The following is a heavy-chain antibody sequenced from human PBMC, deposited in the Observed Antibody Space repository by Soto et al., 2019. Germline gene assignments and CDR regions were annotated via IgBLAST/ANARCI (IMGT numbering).Heavy chain of an antibody. J-gene: IGHJ6*02. CDR1: GGSISSSSYY. Sequence: PSETLSLTCTVSGGSISSSSYYWGWIRQPPGKGLEWIGSIYYSGSTYYNPSLKSRVTISVDTSKNQFSLKLSSVTAADTAVYYCARVIQTRKTAEYYYGMDVWGQGTTVTVYS. CDR2: IYYSGST. V-gene: IGHV4-39*01. CDR3: ARVIQTRKTAEYYYGMDV.